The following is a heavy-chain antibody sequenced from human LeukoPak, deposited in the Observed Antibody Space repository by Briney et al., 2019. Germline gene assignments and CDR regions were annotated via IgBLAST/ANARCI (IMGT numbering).Heavy chain of an antibody. CDR3: ARASLPSRGYLDY. V-gene: IGHV1-2*02. CDR1: GYTFTGYY. J-gene: IGHJ4*02. CDR2: INPNSGGT. Sequence: ASVKVSCKASGYTFTGYYMHWVRQAPGQGLEWMGWINPNSGGTNYAQKFQGRVTMTRDTSISTAYMELSRLRSDDTAVYYCARASLPSRGYLDYWGQGTLVTVSS.